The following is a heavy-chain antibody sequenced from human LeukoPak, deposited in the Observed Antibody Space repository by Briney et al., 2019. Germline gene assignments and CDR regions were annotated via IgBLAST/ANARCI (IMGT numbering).Heavy chain of an antibody. Sequence: PSETLSLTCTVSGGSISSYYWSWIRQPPGKGLEWIGYVSYSGSTYYNPSLKSRVTISVDTSKNQFSLKLSSVTAADTAVYYCARVQRELRTTWGFDYWGQGTLVTVSS. CDR3: ARVQRELRTTWGFDY. CDR2: VSYSGST. J-gene: IGHJ4*02. D-gene: IGHD1-26*01. CDR1: GGSISSYY. V-gene: IGHV4-59*01.